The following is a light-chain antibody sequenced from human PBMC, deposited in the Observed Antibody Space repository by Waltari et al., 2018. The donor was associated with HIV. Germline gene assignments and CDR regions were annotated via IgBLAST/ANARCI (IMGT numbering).Light chain of an antibody. CDR3: QQRSNWPPTWT. CDR1: QRVSSY. Sequence: EIVLTQSPATLSLSPGERATLSCRASQRVSSYLAWYQHKPGQAPRLLIYDASNRATGIPARFSGSGSGTDFTLTISSLEPEDFAVYYCQQRSNWPPTWTFGQGTKVEIK. J-gene: IGKJ1*01. V-gene: IGKV3-11*01. CDR2: DAS.